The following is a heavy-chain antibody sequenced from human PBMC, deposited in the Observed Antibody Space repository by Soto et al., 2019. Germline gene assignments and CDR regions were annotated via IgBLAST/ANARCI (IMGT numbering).Heavy chain of an antibody. CDR3: ARTVFGWLQH. Sequence: PSETLSLTCSVSGGSVSDKTYYWSWIRQPPGKRLEWIGYVYYSGSTNYNPSLKSRVTISVDTSKNQFSLKLSSVTAADTAVYYCARTVFGWLQHWGQGTLVTVSS. CDR2: VYYSGST. D-gene: IGHD5-12*01. CDR1: GGSVSDKTYY. J-gene: IGHJ4*02. V-gene: IGHV4-61*01.